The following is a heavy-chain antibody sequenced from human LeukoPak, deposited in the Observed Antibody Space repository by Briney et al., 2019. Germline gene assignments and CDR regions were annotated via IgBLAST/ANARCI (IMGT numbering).Heavy chain of an antibody. V-gene: IGHV1-2*02. CDR1: GYTFTGYY. Sequence: ASVKVSCKASGYTFTGYYMHWVRQASGQGLEWMGWINPNSGGTNYAQKFQGRVTMTRDTSISTAYMELSRLRSDDTAVYYCATFPREYSYGYVMGWFDPWGQGTLVTVSS. J-gene: IGHJ5*02. D-gene: IGHD5-18*01. CDR3: ATFPREYSYGYVMGWFDP. CDR2: INPNSGGT.